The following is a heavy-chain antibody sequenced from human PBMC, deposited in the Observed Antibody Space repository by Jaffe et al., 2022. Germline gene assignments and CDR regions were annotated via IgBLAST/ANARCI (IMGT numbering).Heavy chain of an antibody. V-gene: IGHV4-61*02. Sequence: QVQLQESGPGLVKPSQTLSLTCTVSGGSISSGSYYWSWIRQPAGKGLEWIGRIYTSGSTNYNPSLKSRVTISVDTSKNQFSLKLSSVTAADTAVYYCARAFIVGATSYDYWGQGTLVTVSS. CDR3: ARAFIVGATSYDY. CDR1: GGSISSGSYY. D-gene: IGHD1-26*01. J-gene: IGHJ4*02. CDR2: IYTSGST.